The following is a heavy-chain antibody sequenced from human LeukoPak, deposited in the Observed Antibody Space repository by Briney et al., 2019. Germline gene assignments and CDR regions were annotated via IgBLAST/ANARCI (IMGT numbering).Heavy chain of an antibody. J-gene: IGHJ3*02. D-gene: IGHD3-9*01. CDR1: GASVSSYY. CDR3: ARGLVIRQDDAFDI. Sequence: SETLSLTCTVSGASVSSYYWSWIRQAPGKGLEWIGYIFYRGTTDYSPSLNRRVTLSVDTSQNQFSLQLSSLTAADTAVYYCARGLVIRQDDAFDIWGHGTMVTVSS. V-gene: IGHV4-59*02. CDR2: IFYRGTT.